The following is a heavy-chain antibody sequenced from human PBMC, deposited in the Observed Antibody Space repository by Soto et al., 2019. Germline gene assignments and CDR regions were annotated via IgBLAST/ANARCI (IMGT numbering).Heavy chain of an antibody. D-gene: IGHD2-2*01. CDR3: ARETFCVSSSCSVRYGIDV. Sequence: EVQLVESGGGLIQPGGSLRLSCAASGFTVSSNYISWVRQAPGKGLKWVSVIYSGGSTYYADSVQGRFTISRDNSKNTLYLQMNSLRAEDTAVYYCARETFCVSSSCSVRYGIDVWGQGTTVTVSS. V-gene: IGHV3-53*01. CDR1: GFTVSSNY. J-gene: IGHJ6*02. CDR2: IYSGGST.